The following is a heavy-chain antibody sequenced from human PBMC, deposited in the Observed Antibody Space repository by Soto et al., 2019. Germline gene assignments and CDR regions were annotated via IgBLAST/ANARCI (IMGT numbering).Heavy chain of an antibody. Sequence: ASVKVSCKASGYTFTSYDINWVRQATGQGLEWMEWMNPNSGNTGYAQKFQGRVTMTRNTSISTAYMELSSLRSEDTAVYYCARGTSSSSGPGGGPWGQGTLVTVSS. V-gene: IGHV1-8*01. CDR1: GYTFTSYD. CDR2: MNPNSGNT. CDR3: ARGTSSSSGPGGGP. J-gene: IGHJ5*02. D-gene: IGHD6-6*01.